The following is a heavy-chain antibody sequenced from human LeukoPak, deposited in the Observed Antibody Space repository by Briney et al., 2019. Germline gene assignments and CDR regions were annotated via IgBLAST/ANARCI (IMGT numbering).Heavy chain of an antibody. V-gene: IGHV4-39*01. CDR1: GGSISSSSYY. Sequence: SSETLSLTCTVSGGSISSSSYYWGWIRQPPGKGLEWIGSIYYSGSTYYNPSLKSRVTISVDTSKNQFSLKLSSVTAADTAVYYCARGGWLVQLNGFAPGARGTRVTVSS. D-gene: IGHD6-19*01. J-gene: IGHJ5*02. CDR2: IYYSGST. CDR3: ARGGWLVQLNGFAP.